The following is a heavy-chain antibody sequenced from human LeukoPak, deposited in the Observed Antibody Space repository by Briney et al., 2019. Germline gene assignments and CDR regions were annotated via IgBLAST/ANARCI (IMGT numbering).Heavy chain of an antibody. J-gene: IGHJ6*03. Sequence: SETLSLTCTVSGYSISSGHYWGWIRQPPGQGLEWIVSTYHSGGTFYNPSLKSRVTISVDTSKNQFSLNLTSVTAADTAVYYCARGLGYANMDVWGKGTTVTVSS. CDR2: TYHSGGT. D-gene: IGHD7-27*01. V-gene: IGHV4-38-2*02. CDR3: ARGLGYANMDV. CDR1: GYSISSGHY.